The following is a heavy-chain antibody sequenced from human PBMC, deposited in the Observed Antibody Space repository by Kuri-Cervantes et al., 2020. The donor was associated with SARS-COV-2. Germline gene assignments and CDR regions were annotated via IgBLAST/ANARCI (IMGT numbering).Heavy chain of an antibody. V-gene: IGHV1-69*10. CDR3: ARGRGITMIVVGLDI. CDR1: GGTFSSYA. J-gene: IGHJ3*02. D-gene: IGHD3-22*01. Sequence: SVKVSCKASGGTFSSYAISWVRQAPGQGLEWMGGIIPILGTANYAQKFQGRVTITADKSTSTAYMELSSLRSEDTAVYYCARGRGITMIVVGLDIWGQGTMVTVSS. CDR2: IIPILGTA.